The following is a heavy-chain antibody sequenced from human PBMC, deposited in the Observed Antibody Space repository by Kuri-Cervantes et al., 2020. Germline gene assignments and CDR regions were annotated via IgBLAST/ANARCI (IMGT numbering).Heavy chain of an antibody. D-gene: IGHD3-9*01. V-gene: IGHV2-5*02. Sequence: SGPTLVKPTQTLTLTCTFSGFSLSTSGVGVGWIRQPPGKALEWLALIYWDDDKRYSPSLKSRLTITKDTSKNQVVLTMTNMDPVDTATYYCAQTYYDILTGYLKTNWIDPWGQGTLVTVSS. CDR1: GFSLSTSGVG. CDR3: AQTYYDILTGYLKTNWIDP. J-gene: IGHJ5*02. CDR2: IYWDDDK.